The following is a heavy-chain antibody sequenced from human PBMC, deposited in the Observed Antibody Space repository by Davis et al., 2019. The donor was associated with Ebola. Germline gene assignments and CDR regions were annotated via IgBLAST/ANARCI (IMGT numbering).Heavy chain of an antibody. CDR2: IKQDGSEK. D-gene: IGHD3-22*01. Sequence: PGGSLRLSCAAFGFSFNNYWMSWVRQAPGKGLEWVAHIKQDGSEKYYVDSVKGRFTISRDNAKNSLYLQMKSLRAEDTAVYYCVREDYYDRSGYYYGMDVWGQGTTVTVSS. CDR3: VREDYYDRSGYYYGMDV. V-gene: IGHV3-7*01. J-gene: IGHJ6*02. CDR1: GFSFNNYW.